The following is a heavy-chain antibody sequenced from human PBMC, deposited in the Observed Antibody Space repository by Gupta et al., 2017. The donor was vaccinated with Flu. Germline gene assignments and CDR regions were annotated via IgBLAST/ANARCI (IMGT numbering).Heavy chain of an antibody. Sequence: QTQLQESGPGLVKPSETLSLTCTVSGVSIASSSHYWGWIRQPPGKGLEWSGSIHYSGTTYYSMSLMVRVTISEDTNKNQGSPRVKYATKAATXGXYWARPXYRDGYNGYYFNY. J-gene: IGHJ4*01. D-gene: IGHD5-12*01. CDR3: ARPXYRDGYNGYYFNY. CDR1: GVSIASSSHY. CDR2: IHYSGTT. V-gene: IGHV4-39*01.